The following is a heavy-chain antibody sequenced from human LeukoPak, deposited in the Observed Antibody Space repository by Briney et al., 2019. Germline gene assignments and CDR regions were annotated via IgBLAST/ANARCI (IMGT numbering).Heavy chain of an antibody. CDR3: AKSTMRYPQSDAFDI. CDR1: GFTFDDYA. J-gene: IGHJ3*02. D-gene: IGHD2-15*01. V-gene: IGHV3-9*01. CDR2: ISWNSGSI. Sequence: GGSLRLSCAASGFTFDDYAMHWVRQAPGKGLEWVSGISWNSGSIGYADSVKGRFTISRDNAKNSLYLQMNSLRAEDTALYYRAKSTMRYPQSDAFDIWGQGTMVTVSS.